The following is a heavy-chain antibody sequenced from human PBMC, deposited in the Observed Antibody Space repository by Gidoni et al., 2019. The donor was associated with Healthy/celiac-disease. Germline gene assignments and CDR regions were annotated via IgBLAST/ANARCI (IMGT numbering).Heavy chain of an antibody. CDR3: ARDLRVGALYYFDY. V-gene: IGHV1-69*04. D-gene: IGHD1-26*01. CDR2: IIPILGIA. J-gene: IGHJ4*02. Sequence: VSCKASGGTFSSYTISWVRQAPGQGLEWMGRIIPILGIANYAQKFQGRVTITADKSTSTAYMELSSLRSEDTAVYYCARDLRVGALYYFDYWGQGTLVTVSS. CDR1: GGTFSSYT.